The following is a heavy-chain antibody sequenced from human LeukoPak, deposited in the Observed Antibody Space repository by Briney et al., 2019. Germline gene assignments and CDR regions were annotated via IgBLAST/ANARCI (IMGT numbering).Heavy chain of an antibody. CDR2: ISVTGSST. D-gene: IGHD2-15*01. CDR1: GFSFNTYA. Sequence: GGSLRLSCVASGFSFNTYAMSWVRQAPGQGLEWVSTISVTGSSTYYVDSVKGRFTTSRDNSKNTLYLQMNSLRAEDTAVYYCARSRNSGGPNQFDYWGQGTLVTVSS. V-gene: IGHV3-23*01. J-gene: IGHJ4*02. CDR3: ARSRNSGGPNQFDY.